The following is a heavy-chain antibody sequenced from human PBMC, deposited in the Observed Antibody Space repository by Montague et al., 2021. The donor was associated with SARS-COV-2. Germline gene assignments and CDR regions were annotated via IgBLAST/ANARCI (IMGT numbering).Heavy chain of an antibody. CDR2: INHSGST. CDR3: ARANGYYFDY. CDR1: GGSFSGYY. J-gene: IGHJ4*02. D-gene: IGHD2-8*01. V-gene: IGHV4-34*01. Sequence: SETLSLTCAVYGGSFSGYYWSWIRQPPGKGLEWIGEINHSGSTNXNPSLKSRINISVDTSKNQFSLKLSSVTAADTAVYYCARANGYYFDYWGQGTLVTVSS.